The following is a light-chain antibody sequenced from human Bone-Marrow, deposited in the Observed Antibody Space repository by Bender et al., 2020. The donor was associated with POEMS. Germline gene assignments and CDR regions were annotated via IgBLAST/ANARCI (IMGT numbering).Light chain of an antibody. Sequence: QSVLTQQPSASGTPGQRVTISCSGSSSNIGGNTVNWYQQLPGTAPKLLIYSNHQRPSGVSKRFSGSKSGNTASLRISGLQAEDEAYYLCCSYAGSRTWVFGGGTKLTVL. CDR3: CSYAGSRTWV. CDR2: SNH. V-gene: IGLV1-44*01. J-gene: IGLJ3*02. CDR1: SSNIGGNT.